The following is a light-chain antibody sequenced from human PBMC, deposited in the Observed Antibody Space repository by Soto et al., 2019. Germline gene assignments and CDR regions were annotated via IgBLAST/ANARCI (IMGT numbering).Light chain of an antibody. CDR1: SSNIGTSS. V-gene: IGLV1-44*01. Sequence: QSVLTQPHSASGTPGQRGTISCSGSSSNIGTSSVHLFQQLPGTAPKLLISTTNQRPSGVPERFSGSKSGTSASLAISGLQSEDEPDYYCAAWDDSLNGHVFGTGTKLTVL. J-gene: IGLJ1*01. CDR3: AAWDDSLNGHV. CDR2: TTN.